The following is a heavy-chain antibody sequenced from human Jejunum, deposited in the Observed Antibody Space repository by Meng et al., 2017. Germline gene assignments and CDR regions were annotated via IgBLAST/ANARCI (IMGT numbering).Heavy chain of an antibody. D-gene: IGHD6-19*01. Sequence: EVQLVESGGGLVKPGGSLRLSCAASGFTFSDYTMTWVRQAPGKGLEWVSYISTSSNYIYYADSLKGRSAVSRDNAENSLYLQIDALRAEDSAVYYCVRNSGWFDVWGQGALVTVSS. CDR3: VRNSGWFDV. V-gene: IGHV3-21*02. CDR2: ISTSSNYI. CDR1: GFTFSDYT. J-gene: IGHJ5*02.